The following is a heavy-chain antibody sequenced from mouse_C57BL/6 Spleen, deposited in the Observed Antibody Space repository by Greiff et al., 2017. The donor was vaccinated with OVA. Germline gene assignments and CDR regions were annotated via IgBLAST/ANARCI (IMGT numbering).Heavy chain of an antibody. Sequence: QVQLQQPGAELVMPGASVKLSCKASGYTFTSYWMHWVKQRPGQGLEWIGEIDPSDSYTNYNQKFKGKSTLTVDKSSSTAYMQLSSLTSEDSAVDYCARRGAQAQYYFDYWGQGTTLTGSS. D-gene: IGHD3-2*02. CDR2: IDPSDSYT. J-gene: IGHJ2*01. V-gene: IGHV1-69*01. CDR1: GYTFTSYW. CDR3: ARRGAQAQYYFDY.